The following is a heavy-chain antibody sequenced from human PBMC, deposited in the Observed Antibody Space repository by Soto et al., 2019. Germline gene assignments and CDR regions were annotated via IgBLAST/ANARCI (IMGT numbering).Heavy chain of an antibody. V-gene: IGHV1-69*08. CDR2: VIPLLDAS. J-gene: IGHJ6*03. D-gene: IGHD5-12*01. Sequence: QVQLVQSGADVKKPGSSVKISCTASGAAFSNYTFTWVRRAPGEGLEWVGRVIPLLDASNYAEKFQDRVTISADRATSTVYMELSRLRSEASAIYYCASGKSLMSQDRVGSDYYMDVWGKGTSVTVSS. CDR3: ASGKSLMSQDRVGSDYYMDV. CDR1: GAAFSNYT.